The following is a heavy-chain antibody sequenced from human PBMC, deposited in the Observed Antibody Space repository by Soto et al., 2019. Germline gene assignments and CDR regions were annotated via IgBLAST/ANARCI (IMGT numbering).Heavy chain of an antibody. J-gene: IGHJ4*02. CDR2: ISAYNGNT. CDR3: ARDSSGWRTFDY. V-gene: IGHV1-18*04. D-gene: IGHD6-19*01. CDR1: GYTFTGYG. Sequence: GASVKVSCKASGYTFTGYGISWVRQAPGQGLEWMGWISAYNGNTNYAQKLQGRVTMTTDTSTSTAYMELRSLRSEDTAVYYCARDSSGWRTFDYWGQGTLVTVSS.